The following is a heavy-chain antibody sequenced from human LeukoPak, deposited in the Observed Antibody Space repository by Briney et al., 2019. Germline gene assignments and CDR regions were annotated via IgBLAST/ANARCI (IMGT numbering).Heavy chain of an antibody. CDR2: IYTSGST. CDR3: ARVAGYGDYVC. J-gene: IGHJ4*02. CDR1: GGSISSGSYY. V-gene: IGHV4-61*02. D-gene: IGHD4-17*01. Sequence: SQTLSLTCTVSGGSISSGSYYWSWIRQPAGKGLEWIARIYTSGSTNYNPSLKSRVTISVNTSKKQFSLKLSSVTAADTAVYYWARVAGYGDYVCWGQGTLVTVSS.